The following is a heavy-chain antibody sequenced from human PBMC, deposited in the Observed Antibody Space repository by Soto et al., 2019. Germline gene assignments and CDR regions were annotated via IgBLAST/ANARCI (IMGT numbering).Heavy chain of an antibody. CDR1: GYSFTSYW. D-gene: IGHD6-19*01. J-gene: IGHJ6*02. CDR3: ARMYSSGWPSFGDSSYGMDV. V-gene: IGHV5-51*01. Sequence: GESLKISCKGSGYSFTSYWIGWVRQMPGKGLEWMGIIYPGDSDTRYSPSFQGQVTISADKSISTAYLQWSSLKASDTAMYYCARMYSSGWPSFGDSSYGMDVRGQATTLTVSS. CDR2: IYPGDSDT.